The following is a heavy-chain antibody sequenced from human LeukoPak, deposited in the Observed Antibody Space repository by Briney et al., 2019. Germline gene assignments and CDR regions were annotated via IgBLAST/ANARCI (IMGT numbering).Heavy chain of an antibody. CDR1: GFTFSSYA. V-gene: IGHV3-64*01. CDR3: ARDRGLATPDDAFDI. CDR2: ISSNGGST. Sequence: PGGSLRLSCAASGFTFSSYAMHWVRQAPGKGLEYVSAISSNGGSTYYANSVKGRFTISRDNSKNTLYLQMGSLRAEDMAVYYCARDRGLATPDDAFDIWGQGTMVTVSS. J-gene: IGHJ3*02. D-gene: IGHD5-12*01.